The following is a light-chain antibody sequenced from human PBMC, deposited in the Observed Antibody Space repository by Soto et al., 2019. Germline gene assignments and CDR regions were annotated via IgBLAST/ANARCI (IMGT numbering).Light chain of an antibody. Sequence: QSVLTQPPSVSAAPGQKVTISCAGSSSNIGNNYVSWYQQLPGTAPKLLIYENNKRPSGIPDRFSGSKSGTSATLGITGLQTGDEADYYCGTVDSSLSAVVFGGGTKLTVL. V-gene: IGLV1-51*02. J-gene: IGLJ2*01. CDR3: GTVDSSLSAVV. CDR2: ENN. CDR1: SSNIGNNY.